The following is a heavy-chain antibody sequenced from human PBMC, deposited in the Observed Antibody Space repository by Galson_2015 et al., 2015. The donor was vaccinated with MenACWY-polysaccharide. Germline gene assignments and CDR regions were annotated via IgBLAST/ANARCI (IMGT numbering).Heavy chain of an antibody. CDR1: FVPFSGSW. CDR2: VTSDGGIT. CDR3: ARGGVGCFDL. D-gene: IGHD1-26*01. Sequence: SLRPSFPSSFVPFSGSWLPSVRQPPGKGLIWISHVTSDGGITSYADPVKGRFTISRDNAKNTVYLQMNSLRVEDTAVYYCARGGVGCFDLWGPGTVVTVSS. V-gene: IGHV3-74*01. J-gene: IGHJ3*01.